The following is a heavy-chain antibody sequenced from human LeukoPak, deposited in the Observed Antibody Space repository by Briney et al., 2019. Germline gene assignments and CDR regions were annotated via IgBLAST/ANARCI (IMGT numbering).Heavy chain of an antibody. Sequence: GRSLRLSCAASGFTFSNYAMHWVRQAPGKGLEWVAIVSRDGRNQYYAESVKGRFTISRDSSKNTVSLQMNSLRAGDSALYYCGRDPSARVTIDFWGQGTLVTVSS. J-gene: IGHJ4*02. D-gene: IGHD5-24*01. CDR3: GRDPSARVTIDF. CDR2: VSRDGRNQ. V-gene: IGHV3-30*04. CDR1: GFTFSNYA.